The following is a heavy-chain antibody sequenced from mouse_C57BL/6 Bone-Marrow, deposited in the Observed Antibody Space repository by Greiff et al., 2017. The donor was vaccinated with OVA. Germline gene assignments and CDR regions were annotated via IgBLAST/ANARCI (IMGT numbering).Heavy chain of an antibody. J-gene: IGHJ3*01. D-gene: IGHD2-3*01. Sequence: QVQLQQSGPGLVQPSQSLSITCTVSGFSLTSYGVHWVRQSPGKGLEWLGVIWSGGSTDYNAAFISRLSISKDNSKSQVFFKMNSLQADDTAIYYCASDGYYEAWFAYWGQGTLVTVSA. CDR2: IWSGGST. V-gene: IGHV2-2*01. CDR3: ASDGYYEAWFAY. CDR1: GFSLTSYG.